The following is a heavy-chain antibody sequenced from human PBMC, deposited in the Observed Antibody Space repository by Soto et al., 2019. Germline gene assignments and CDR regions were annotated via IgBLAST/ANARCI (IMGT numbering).Heavy chain of an antibody. CDR2: IYYSGST. D-gene: IGHD3-16*01. V-gene: IGHV4-61*08. CDR3: AKDGGAGNFYYYGADV. CDR1: GGSVSSGDYY. J-gene: IGHJ6*02. Sequence: SETLSLTCTVSGGSVSSGDYYWSWIRQPPGKGLEWIGNIYYSGSTNYNPSLKSRATISVDTSKNQFSLKVSSATAADTAVYYCAKDGGAGNFYYYGADVWGQGTTVTDSS.